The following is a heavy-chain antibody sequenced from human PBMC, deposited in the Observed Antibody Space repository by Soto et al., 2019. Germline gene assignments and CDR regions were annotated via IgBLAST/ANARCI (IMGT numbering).Heavy chain of an antibody. D-gene: IGHD3-22*01. J-gene: IGHJ3*02. CDR1: GGTFSSYA. Sequence: QVQLVQSGAEVKKPGSSVKVSCKASGGTFSSYAISWVRQAPGQGLEWMGGIIPIFGTANYAQKFQGGVTITADESTSTANMELSSLRSEDTAVDYCASARVTYYYDRSAFDIWGQGTMVTVSS. V-gene: IGHV1-69*01. CDR3: ASARVTYYYDRSAFDI. CDR2: IIPIFGTA.